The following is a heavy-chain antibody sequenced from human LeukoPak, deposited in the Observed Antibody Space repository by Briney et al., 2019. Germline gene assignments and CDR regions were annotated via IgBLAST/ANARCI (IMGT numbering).Heavy chain of an antibody. CDR2: INPNSGGT. CDR1: GYTFINYD. D-gene: IGHD2-2*01. Sequence: ASVKVSCKASGYTFINYDFSWVRQAPGQGLEWMGWINPNSGGTNYAQKFQGRVTMTRDTSISTAYMELSRLRSDDTAVYYCARRYCSSTSCYFDYWGQGTLVTVSS. J-gene: IGHJ4*02. CDR3: ARRYCSSTSCYFDY. V-gene: IGHV1-2*02.